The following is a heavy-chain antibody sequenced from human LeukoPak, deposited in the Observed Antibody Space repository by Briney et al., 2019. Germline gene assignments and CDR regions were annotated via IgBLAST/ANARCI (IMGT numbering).Heavy chain of an antibody. Sequence: SETLSLTCTVSGDSISSGIHYWNWIRQPAGKGLEWIGRICTSGCTNYNPSLKSRVTISLDTSKNQFSLKLSSVTAADTAVYYCARAVASWDYYYYYYMDVWGKGTTVTVSS. V-gene: IGHV4-61*02. D-gene: IGHD6-19*01. CDR2: ICTSGCT. J-gene: IGHJ6*03. CDR1: GDSISSGIHY. CDR3: ARAVASWDYYYYYYMDV.